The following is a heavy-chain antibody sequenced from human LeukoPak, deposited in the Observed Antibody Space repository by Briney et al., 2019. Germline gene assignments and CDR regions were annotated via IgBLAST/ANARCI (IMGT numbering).Heavy chain of an antibody. D-gene: IGHD3-16*01. Sequence: GGSLRLSCAGSGFIFSGYWMHWVRQAPGKGLMWGSRIKTDGTTTYYADSVKGRFTVSRGNAKNTLYLQMNSLRDDDTAVYYCARDWAWGGFDSWGQGVLVTVSS. J-gene: IGHJ4*02. CDR3: ARDWAWGGFDS. CDR1: GFIFSGYW. V-gene: IGHV3-74*01. CDR2: IKTDGTTT.